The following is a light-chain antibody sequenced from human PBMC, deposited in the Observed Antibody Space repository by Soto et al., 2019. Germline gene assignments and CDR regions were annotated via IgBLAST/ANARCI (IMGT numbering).Light chain of an antibody. Sequence: EIGMTQSPATLSVSPGERATLACRASQSVRSSLAWYQQKPGQAPRLLIYDASTRAAGIPARFNGSGSGTEFTLTISSLQSEDFAVYYCQQYNNWPPLTFGGGNKVEIK. V-gene: IGKV3-15*01. J-gene: IGKJ4*01. CDR1: QSVRSS. CDR3: QQYNNWPPLT. CDR2: DAS.